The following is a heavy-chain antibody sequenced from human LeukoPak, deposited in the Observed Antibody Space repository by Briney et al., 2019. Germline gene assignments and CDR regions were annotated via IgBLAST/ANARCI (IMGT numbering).Heavy chain of an antibody. CDR1: GGSITNYY. D-gene: IGHD5-18*01. V-gene: IGHV4-59*12. CDR3: AREGRYRYGYNEYHLYLDI. Sequence: PSETLSLTCTVSGGSITNYYWSWIRQSPGKGLEWIGYIYYDGSTNYNPSLGGRVTISIDTPKNQFSLKVRSVTAAETAVYYCAREGRYRYGYNEYHLYLDIWGKGTTVTVSS. J-gene: IGHJ6*03. CDR2: IYYDGST.